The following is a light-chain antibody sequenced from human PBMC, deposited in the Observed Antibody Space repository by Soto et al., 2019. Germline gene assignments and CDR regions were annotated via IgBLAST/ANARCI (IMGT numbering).Light chain of an antibody. Sequence: DIKVTQSPSTLSAYVGDRVIITCRASQNVNIWLAWYQQRPREAPKLLIYKTSSLESGVPSRFSGSGSGTEFTLTISSLEPDDFGTYFCLQYNSHPYTFGQGTKLEIK. J-gene: IGKJ2*01. CDR2: KTS. CDR3: LQYNSHPYT. CDR1: QNVNIW. V-gene: IGKV1-5*03.